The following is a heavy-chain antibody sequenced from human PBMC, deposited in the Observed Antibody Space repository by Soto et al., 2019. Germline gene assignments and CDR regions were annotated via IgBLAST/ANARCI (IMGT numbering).Heavy chain of an antibody. V-gene: IGHV1-69*13. CDR1: GGTFSSYA. CDR3: ANPLTMVRSREV. Sequence: SVKVSCKASGGTFSSYAISWVRQAPGQGLEWMGGIIPIFGTANYAQKFQGRVTITADESTSTAYMELSSLRSEDTAVYYCANPLTMVRSREVWGQGTTVIVSS. D-gene: IGHD3-10*01. CDR2: IIPIFGTA. J-gene: IGHJ6*02.